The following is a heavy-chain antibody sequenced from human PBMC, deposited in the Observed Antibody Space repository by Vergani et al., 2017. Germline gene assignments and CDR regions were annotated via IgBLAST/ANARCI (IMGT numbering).Heavy chain of an antibody. J-gene: IGHJ1*01. CDR1: GGTFSSYA. CDR2: LIPIFGTA. Sequence: QVQLVQSGAEVKKPGSSVKVSCKASGGTFSSYAISWVRQAPGQGLEWMGGLIPIFGTANYAQTFQGRVTITADESTSTAYMELNSLRSEDTAVYYCAGDGGRHTMTGYFQHWGQGTLVTVSS. CDR3: AGDGGRHTMTGYFQH. V-gene: IGHV1-69*01. D-gene: IGHD3-22*01.